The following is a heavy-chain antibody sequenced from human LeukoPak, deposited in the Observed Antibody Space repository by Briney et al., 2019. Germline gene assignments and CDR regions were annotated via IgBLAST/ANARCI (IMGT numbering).Heavy chain of an antibody. CDR2: INPNSGGA. Sequence: GASVKVSCKASGYTFTRYYMHWVRQAAGQELEWMGWINPNSGGANYAQKFQGRVTMPRDTSISTAYMELSRLRSDDTAVYYCARDRSLYSSSSPSGYWGQGTLVTVSS. V-gene: IGHV1-2*02. D-gene: IGHD6-6*01. J-gene: IGHJ4*02. CDR3: ARDRSLYSSSSPSGY. CDR1: GYTFTRYY.